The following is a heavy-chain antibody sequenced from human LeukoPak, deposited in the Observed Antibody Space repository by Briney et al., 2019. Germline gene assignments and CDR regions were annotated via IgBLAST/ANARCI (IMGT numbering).Heavy chain of an antibody. D-gene: IGHD6-13*01. V-gene: IGHV4-4*02. Sequence: PSETLSLTCAVSGGSISSSNWWSWVRQPPGKGLEWIGEINHSGSTNYNPSLKSRVTISVDTSKNQFSLKLSSVTAADTAVYYCARVRSSSWVDYWGQGTLVTVSS. CDR2: INHSGST. CDR1: GGSISSSNW. J-gene: IGHJ4*02. CDR3: ARVRSSSWVDY.